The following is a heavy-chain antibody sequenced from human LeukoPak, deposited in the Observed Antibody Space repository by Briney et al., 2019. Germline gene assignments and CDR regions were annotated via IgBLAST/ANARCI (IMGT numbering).Heavy chain of an antibody. V-gene: IGHV5-51*01. Sequence: GESLKISCKASGYSFTTHWIGWVRQLPGKGLEWMGIIYPGDSDTRYSPSFQGQVTISADKSISTAYLQWSSLKASDTAMYYCARSAIQGGVWVWGQGTLVTVSS. CDR1: GYSFTTHW. CDR2: IYPGDSDT. CDR3: ARSAIQGGVWV. J-gene: IGHJ4*02. D-gene: IGHD3-16*01.